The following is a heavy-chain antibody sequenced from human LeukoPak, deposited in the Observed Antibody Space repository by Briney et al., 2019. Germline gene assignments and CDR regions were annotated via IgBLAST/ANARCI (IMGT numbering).Heavy chain of an antibody. Sequence: GGSLRLSCAASGFSFSGTAMHWVRQASGKGLEWGGRIKPNTYATAYTASVKGRFTVSRDDSKNTAYLQMNSLKTEDTGVYYCTTVRQYGSAWYVSLGGFDHWGQGTLVTVSS. CDR1: GFSFSGTA. CDR3: TTVRQYGSAWYVSLGGFDH. J-gene: IGHJ4*02. V-gene: IGHV3-73*01. CDR2: IKPNTYAT. D-gene: IGHD6-19*01.